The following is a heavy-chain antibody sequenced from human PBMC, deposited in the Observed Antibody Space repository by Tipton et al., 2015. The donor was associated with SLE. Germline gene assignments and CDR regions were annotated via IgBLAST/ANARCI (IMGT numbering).Heavy chain of an antibody. CDR2: IYYSGST. Sequence: TLSLTCAVYGGSFSGYYWSWIRQPPGKGLEWIGYIYYSGSTNYNPSLKSRVTISVDTSKNQFSLKLSSVTAADTAVYYCARDRAAAREWGQGTLVTVSS. J-gene: IGHJ4*02. D-gene: IGHD6-13*01. V-gene: IGHV4-59*01. CDR1: GGSFSGYY. CDR3: ARDRAAARE.